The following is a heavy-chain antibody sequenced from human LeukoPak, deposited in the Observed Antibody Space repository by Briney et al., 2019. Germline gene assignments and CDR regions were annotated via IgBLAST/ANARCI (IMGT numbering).Heavy chain of an antibody. CDR2: INHSGTT. CDR3: ARKASHFSYGLRAIDY. V-gene: IGHV4-34*01. D-gene: IGHD5-18*01. J-gene: IGHJ4*02. CDR1: GGSFSDHY. Sequence: SEILSLTCAVYGGSFSDHYWNWIRQPPGKGLEWIGEINHSGTTNYNASLKSRVTISVDTSKNHFSLKLNSKTAADTAVYYCARKASHFSYGLRAIDYWGQGNLVTVSS.